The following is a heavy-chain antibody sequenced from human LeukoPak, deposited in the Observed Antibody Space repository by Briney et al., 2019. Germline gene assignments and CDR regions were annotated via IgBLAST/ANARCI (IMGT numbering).Heavy chain of an antibody. J-gene: IGHJ4*02. CDR1: GESFSGYY. Sequence: SETLSLTCGVSGESFSGYYWSWLRQPPGKGPEWIGEINQSGDTNYNPSFDSRVTMSVDASKKQFSLKLKSVTAADGAVYYCARSLSPYYDVTSAYWVWGYWGQGALVIISS. V-gene: IGHV4-34*01. D-gene: IGHD3-3*01. CDR3: ARSLSPYYDVTSAYWVWGY. CDR2: INQSGDT.